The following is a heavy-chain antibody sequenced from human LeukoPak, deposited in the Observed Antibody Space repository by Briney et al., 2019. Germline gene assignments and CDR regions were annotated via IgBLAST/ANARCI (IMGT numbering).Heavy chain of an antibody. CDR1: GGSFSGYY. CDR2: INHSGST. J-gene: IGHJ4*02. Sequence: KPSETLSLTCAVYGGSFSGYYLSWIRQPPGKGLEWIGEINHSGSTNYNPSLKSRVTISVDTSKNQFSLKLSSVTAADTAVYYCASTGIAVAGRVDYWGQGTLVTVSS. V-gene: IGHV4-34*01. D-gene: IGHD6-19*01. CDR3: ASTGIAVAGRVDY.